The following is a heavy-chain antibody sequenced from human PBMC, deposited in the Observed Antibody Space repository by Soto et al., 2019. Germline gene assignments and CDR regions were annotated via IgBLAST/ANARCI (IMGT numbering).Heavy chain of an antibody. Sequence: QVQLVESGGGVVQPGKSLRLSCAASGFTFSSYGMHWVRQAPGKGLEWVAVISYDGNNKYYADSVKGRVTISRDNSKNTLYMQMNSLRAEDTAVYYCAKDLAYRGSSNWLFEYWGQGTLVTVSS. CDR3: AKDLAYRGSSNWLFEY. CDR2: ISYDGNNK. D-gene: IGHD6-13*01. J-gene: IGHJ4*02. V-gene: IGHV3-30*18. CDR1: GFTFSSYG.